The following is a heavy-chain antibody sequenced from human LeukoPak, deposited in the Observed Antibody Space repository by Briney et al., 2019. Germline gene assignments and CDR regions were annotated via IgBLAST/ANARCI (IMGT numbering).Heavy chain of an antibody. CDR1: GFTFSNHW. D-gene: IGHD3-10*01. V-gene: IGHV3-74*01. Sequence: GGSLRLSCAASGFTFSNHWMHWVRQAPGKGLVWVSRTKSDGSSTTYADSVKGRFTISRDNAKNTLYLQMSSLRPEDTAVYYCAREWSQFGELPDYWGQGTLVPVSS. CDR2: TKSDGSST. CDR3: AREWSQFGELPDY. J-gene: IGHJ4*02.